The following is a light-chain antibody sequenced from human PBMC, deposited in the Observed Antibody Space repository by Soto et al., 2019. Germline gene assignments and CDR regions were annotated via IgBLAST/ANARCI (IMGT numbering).Light chain of an antibody. CDR2: GAS. Sequence: EVVLTQSPGTLSLSPGERATLSCRASQSVSSNLAWYQQKPGQAPSLLIYGASTRATGTPARFSGSGSGTDFTLTISSLEPEDFAVYYCQQRSNWPVTFGQGTRLEIK. CDR1: QSVSSN. J-gene: IGKJ5*01. CDR3: QQRSNWPVT. V-gene: IGKV3-11*01.